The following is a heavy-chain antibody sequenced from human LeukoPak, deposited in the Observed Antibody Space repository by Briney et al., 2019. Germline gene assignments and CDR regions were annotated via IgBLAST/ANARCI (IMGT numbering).Heavy chain of an antibody. CDR3: GMSGDRVPLQDDVFDV. Sequence: KPGESLKISCKVSGYSFTSYCIGWVRQMPRKGLEWMGIIYPGDSGPTYSPSFQGQVTISVDKSINTAYLQWSSLQASDTAMYYCGMSGDRVPLQDDVFDVWGQGTMVTVST. D-gene: IGHD1-26*01. CDR1: GYSFTSYC. J-gene: IGHJ3*01. V-gene: IGHV5-51*01. CDR2: IYPGDSGP.